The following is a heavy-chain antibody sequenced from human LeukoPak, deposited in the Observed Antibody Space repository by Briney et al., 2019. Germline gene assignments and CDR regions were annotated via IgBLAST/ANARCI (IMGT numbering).Heavy chain of an antibody. Sequence: QTGGSLRLSCAASGFTFSSYAMSWVRQAPGKGLDWVSAISGSGGNTYYADSVKGRFTISRDNSKNTQYLQMNSLRAEDTAVYYCAKDQYGGNPQYYFDYWGQGTLVTVSS. CDR1: GFTFSSYA. J-gene: IGHJ4*02. D-gene: IGHD4-23*01. CDR3: AKDQYGGNPQYYFDY. V-gene: IGHV3-23*01. CDR2: ISGSGGNT.